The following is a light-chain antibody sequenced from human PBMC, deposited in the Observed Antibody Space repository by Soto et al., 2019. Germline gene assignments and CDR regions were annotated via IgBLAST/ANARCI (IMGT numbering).Light chain of an antibody. CDR3: SSYSISTAYL. CDR2: EVS. V-gene: IGLV2-14*01. CDR1: SSDVSGYDY. J-gene: IGLJ1*01. Sequence: QSVVTQPASVSGSPGQSITISCTGTSSDVSGYDYVSWYQLHPGKAPKLMVFEVSNRPSGVSYRFSGSKSGNTASLTISGLQAEDEADYFCSSYSISTAYLFGTGTKVTVL.